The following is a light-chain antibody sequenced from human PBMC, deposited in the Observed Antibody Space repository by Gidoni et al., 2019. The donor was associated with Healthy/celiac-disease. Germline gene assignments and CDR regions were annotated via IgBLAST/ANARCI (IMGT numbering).Light chain of an antibody. CDR1: QSVSSN. Sequence: EIVMTQSPATLSVPPGERATLSCRASQSVSSNLAWYQQTPGQAPRRLIYGASTRATGIPARFSGSGSGTEFTLTISSLQSEDFAVYYCQQYNNWPRTFGQGTKVEIK. V-gene: IGKV3-15*01. CDR3: QQYNNWPRT. CDR2: GAS. J-gene: IGKJ1*01.